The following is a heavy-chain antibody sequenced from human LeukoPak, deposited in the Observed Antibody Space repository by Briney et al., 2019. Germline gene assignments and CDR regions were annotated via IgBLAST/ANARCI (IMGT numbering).Heavy chain of an antibody. V-gene: IGHV4-34*01. CDR3: ARWSLIYYYYGMDV. CDR2: INHSGST. D-gene: IGHD2-15*01. CDR1: GGSFSGYY. J-gene: IGHJ6*02. Sequence: SETLSLTCAVYGGSFSGYYWSWIRQPPGKGLEWIGEINHSGSTNYNPSLKSRVTISVDTSKNQFSLKLSSVTAADTAVYYCARWSLIYYYYGMDVWGQGTTVTVSS.